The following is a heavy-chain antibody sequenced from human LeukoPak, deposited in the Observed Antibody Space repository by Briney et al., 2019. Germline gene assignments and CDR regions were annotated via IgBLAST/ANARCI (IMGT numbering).Heavy chain of an antibody. D-gene: IGHD3-22*01. Sequence: GGSLRLSCAASGFTFSSYAMTWVRQAPGKRLEWVSVISGSGDSTYYAGSVKGRFTISRDNSKDTLYLQMSSVRVDDTAVYYCARDRGRYYDSRGFYWGYYFDSWGQGILVTVST. CDR1: GFTFSSYA. V-gene: IGHV3-23*01. CDR2: ISGSGDST. J-gene: IGHJ4*02. CDR3: ARDRGRYYDSRGFYWGYYFDS.